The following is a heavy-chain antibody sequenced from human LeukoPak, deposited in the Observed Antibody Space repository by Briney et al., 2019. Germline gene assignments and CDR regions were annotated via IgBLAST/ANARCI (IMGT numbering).Heavy chain of an antibody. V-gene: IGHV3-23*01. Sequence: PGGSLRLSCAASGFTFSSYAMSWVRQAPGKGLEWVSAISGSVGSTYYADSAKGRFTISRDNSNNTLYLQMNSLRAEDTAVYYCAKGQEVPAAIAWNYWGQGTLVTVSS. D-gene: IGHD2-2*02. CDR1: GFTFSSYA. CDR2: ISGSVGST. J-gene: IGHJ4*02. CDR3: AKGQEVPAAIAWNY.